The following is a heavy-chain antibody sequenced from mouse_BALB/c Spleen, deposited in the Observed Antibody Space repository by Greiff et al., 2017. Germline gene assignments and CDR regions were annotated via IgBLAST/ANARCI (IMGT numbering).Heavy chain of an antibody. CDR2: IYPGSGNT. CDR3: ARPWHYWYFDV. CDR1: GYAFTNYW. Sequence: QVQLQQSGAELVRPGTSVKISCKASGYAFTNYWLGWVKQRPGHGLEWIGDIYPGSGNTYYNEKFKGKATLTADTSSSTAYMQLSSLTSEDSAVSVYARPWHYWYFDVWGAGTTVTVSS. J-gene: IGHJ1*01. V-gene: IGHV1-63*02.